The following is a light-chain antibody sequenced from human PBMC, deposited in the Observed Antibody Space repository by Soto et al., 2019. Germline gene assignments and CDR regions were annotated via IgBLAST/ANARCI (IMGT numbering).Light chain of an antibody. CDR3: QQYSNWPPIT. V-gene: IGKV3-20*01. CDR1: ESVSSNF. Sequence: EIVLTQSPGTLSLSPGERVTLSCRASESVSSNFLAWYQQKPGQAPRLLIYGASSRAAGIPDRFSGSGSGTDFTLTISSLQSEDFAVYYCQQYSNWPPITFGQGTRLEIK. CDR2: GAS. J-gene: IGKJ5*01.